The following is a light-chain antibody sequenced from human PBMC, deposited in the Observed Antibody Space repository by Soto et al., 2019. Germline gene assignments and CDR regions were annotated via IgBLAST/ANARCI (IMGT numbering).Light chain of an antibody. Sequence: EIVLTQSPATLSLSPGERATLSCRASQSVSTNLAWYQQKPGQAPRLLIYDASNRATGIPARFSGSGSGTGFTLTISSLEPVDFAVYFCQQRSNWPPTFGQGTRLDIK. CDR2: DAS. CDR1: QSVSTN. CDR3: QQRSNWPPT. J-gene: IGKJ5*01. V-gene: IGKV3-11*01.